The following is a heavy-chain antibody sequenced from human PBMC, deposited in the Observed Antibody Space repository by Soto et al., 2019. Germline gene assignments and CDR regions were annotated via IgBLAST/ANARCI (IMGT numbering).Heavy chain of an antibody. CDR1: GFTFSSYW. CDR2: INSDGSST. CDR3: ARPHRGYYDILTGYYTSYGMDV. V-gene: IGHV3-74*01. Sequence: GGSLRLSCAASGFTFSSYWMHWVRQAPGKGLVWVSRINSDGSSTSYADSVKGRFTISRDNAKNTLYLQMNSLRAEDTAVYYCARPHRGYYDILTGYYTSYGMDVWGQGTTVTVSS. J-gene: IGHJ6*02. D-gene: IGHD3-9*01.